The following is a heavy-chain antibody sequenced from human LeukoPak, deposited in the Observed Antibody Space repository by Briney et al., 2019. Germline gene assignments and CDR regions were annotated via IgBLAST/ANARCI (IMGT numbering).Heavy chain of an antibody. J-gene: IGHJ3*02. CDR2: INPNSGGT. V-gene: IGHV1-2*02. D-gene: IGHD3-22*01. CDR1: GYTFTGYY. Sequence: ASVKVSCKASGYTFTGYYMHWVRQAPGQGLEWMGWINPNSGGTNYAQKFQGRVTMTRDTSISTAYMELSRLRSDDTAVYYCARRSILGYYDSSGPDAFDIWGQGTMVTVSS. CDR3: ARRSILGYYDSSGPDAFDI.